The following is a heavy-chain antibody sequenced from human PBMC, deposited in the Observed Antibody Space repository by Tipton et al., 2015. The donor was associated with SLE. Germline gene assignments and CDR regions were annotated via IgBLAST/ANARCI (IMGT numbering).Heavy chain of an antibody. D-gene: IGHD3-3*01. Sequence: QVQLVQSGAEVTKPGASVKVSCKASGYTFTNYYMHWVRQAPGQGLEWMGIINPSGGSTAYAQNFQGRVTMTRDTSTSTVYMELSSLRSEDTAVYYCVRGLTYPNFWSGWGQGTSVSVSS. CDR3: VRGLTYPNFWSG. CDR2: INPSGGST. V-gene: IGHV1-46*03. J-gene: IGHJ6*02. CDR1: GYTFTNYY.